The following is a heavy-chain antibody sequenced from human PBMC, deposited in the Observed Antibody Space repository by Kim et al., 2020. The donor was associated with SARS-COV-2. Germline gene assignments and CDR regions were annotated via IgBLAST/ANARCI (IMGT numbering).Heavy chain of an antibody. J-gene: IGHJ6*02. V-gene: IGHV3-23*01. CDR3: AKTLNYYYDAMDV. Sequence: YYEEAWKGWLIISRDNYKNTLYLQMNSLRAEDTAVYYCAKTLNYYYDAMDVWGQGTTVTVSS.